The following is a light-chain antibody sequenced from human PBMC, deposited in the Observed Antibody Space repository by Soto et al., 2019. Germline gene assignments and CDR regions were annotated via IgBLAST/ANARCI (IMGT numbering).Light chain of an antibody. J-gene: IGKJ1*01. CDR1: QSVSSN. V-gene: IGKV3-15*01. Sequence: EIVMTQSPATLSVSPGERATLSCRASQSVSSNLAWYQQKPGQAPRLLIYGASARATGIPVRFSGSGSGTEFTLTISSLQSKDFAVYYCQQYNNWPRTFGQGTKVEIK. CDR2: GAS. CDR3: QQYNNWPRT.